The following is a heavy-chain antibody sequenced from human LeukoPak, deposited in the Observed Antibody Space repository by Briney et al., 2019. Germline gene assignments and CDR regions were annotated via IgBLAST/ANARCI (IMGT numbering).Heavy chain of an antibody. CDR2: VNAGNGNT. Sequence: ASVKVSCKASGYTFTTYSIHWVRQAPGQRLQWMGWVNAGNGNTKYSQDFQGRVTFSRDTSASTVYMELSSLRSEDMAVYYCARGLSTSYYYYMDVWGKGTTVTVSS. V-gene: IGHV1-3*03. CDR1: GYTFTTYS. J-gene: IGHJ6*03. D-gene: IGHD5/OR15-5a*01. CDR3: ARGLSTSYYYYMDV.